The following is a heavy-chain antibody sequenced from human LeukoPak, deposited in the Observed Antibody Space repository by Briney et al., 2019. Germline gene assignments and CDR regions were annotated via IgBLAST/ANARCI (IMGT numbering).Heavy chain of an antibody. J-gene: IGHJ6*02. CDR3: AREAGVSYYYGMDV. V-gene: IGHV3-53*01. CDR1: GFTVSTSY. Sequence: GGSLRLSCAASGFTVSTSYMTWVRQAPGKGLEWVSVIHSGGSTYYADSVKGRFTISRDNSKNSLYLQMNSLRAEDTAVYYCAREAGVSYYYGMDVWGQGTTVTVSS. CDR2: IHSGGST.